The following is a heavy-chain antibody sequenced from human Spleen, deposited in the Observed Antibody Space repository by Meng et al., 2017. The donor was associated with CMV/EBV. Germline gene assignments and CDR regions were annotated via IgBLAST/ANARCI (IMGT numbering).Heavy chain of an antibody. CDR2: ITTAGDT. Sequence: GRSLRLSCAASGFTFSSYNIHWVRQVTGEGLEWVAVITTAGDTYYPGSVKGRFTISRENAKNSLYLQMNNLRAGDTAVYYCARSRAYHFWSGSSPSGMDVWGQGTTVTVSS. V-gene: IGHV3-13*01. D-gene: IGHD3-3*01. CDR3: ARSRAYHFWSGSSPSGMDV. CDR1: GFTFSSYN. J-gene: IGHJ6*02.